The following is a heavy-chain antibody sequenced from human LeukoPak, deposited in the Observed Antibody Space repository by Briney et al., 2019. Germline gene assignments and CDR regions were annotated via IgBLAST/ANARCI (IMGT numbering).Heavy chain of an antibody. J-gene: IGHJ4*02. CDR1: GGSISSNSYY. CDR2: IYYSGST. Sequence: SETLSLTCAVSGGSISSNSYYWGWIRQPPGKGLEWIGSIYYSGSTYYNPSLKSRVTISVDTSKNQFSLKLSSVTAADTAVYYCARDSSSGGVFEYYFDYWGQGTLVTVSS. D-gene: IGHD6-19*01. V-gene: IGHV4-39*07. CDR3: ARDSSSGGVFEYYFDY.